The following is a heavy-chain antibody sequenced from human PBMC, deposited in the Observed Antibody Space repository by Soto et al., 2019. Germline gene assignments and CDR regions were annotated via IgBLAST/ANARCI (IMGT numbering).Heavy chain of an antibody. CDR2: IYWDDDK. V-gene: IGHV2-5*02. J-gene: IGHJ4*01. CDR1: GFSLSTSGVG. CDR3: AHRREVTMVRAVITHYFDF. Sequence: QITLKESGPTLVKPTQTLTLTCTFSGFSLSTSGVGVGWIRQPPGKALEWLALIYWDDDKRYSPSLKSRLTITKDTSKNQVVLTMTNMDPVDTASYYCAHRREVTMVRAVITHYFDFWGHGTLVTVSS. D-gene: IGHD3-10*01.